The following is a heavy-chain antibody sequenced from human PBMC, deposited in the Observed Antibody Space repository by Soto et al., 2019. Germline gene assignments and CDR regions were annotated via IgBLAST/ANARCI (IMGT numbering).Heavy chain of an antibody. J-gene: IGHJ6*02. CDR3: AKDYYDSSGYHHSSYYYYGMDV. CDR2: ISGSGGST. V-gene: IGHV3-23*01. Sequence: GGSLRLSCAASGFTFSSYAMSWVRQAPGKGLEWVSAISGSGGSTYYADSVKGRFTISRDNSKNTLYLQMNSLRAEDTAVYYCAKDYYDSSGYHHSSYYYYGMDVWGQGTTVTSP. CDR1: GFTFSSYA. D-gene: IGHD3-22*01.